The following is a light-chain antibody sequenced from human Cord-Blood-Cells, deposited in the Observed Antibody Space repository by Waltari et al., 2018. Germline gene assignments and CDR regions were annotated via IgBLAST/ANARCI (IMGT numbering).Light chain of an antibody. CDR3: QQYGSSPYT. CDR1: QSVSSSF. J-gene: IGKJ2*01. CDR2: GAS. Sequence: DIVLTQSPGTLSLSPGDRATLSCSASQSVSSSFLAWYQQKPGQAPRLLIYGASSRATGIPDRFSGSGSGTDFTLTISRLEPEDFAVYYCQQYGSSPYTFGQGTKLEIK. V-gene: IGKV3-20*01.